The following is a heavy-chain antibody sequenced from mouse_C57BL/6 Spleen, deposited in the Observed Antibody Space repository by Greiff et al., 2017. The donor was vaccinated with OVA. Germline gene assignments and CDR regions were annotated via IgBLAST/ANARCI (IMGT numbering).Heavy chain of an antibody. D-gene: IGHD2-1*01. V-gene: IGHV5-4*01. J-gene: IGHJ1*03. CDR3: ASSYGNDWYFDV. CDR1: GFTFSSYA. Sequence: EVQLVESGGGLVKPGGSLKLSCAASGFTFSSYAMSWVRQTPEKRLEWVATISDGGSYTYYPDNVKGRFTISRDNAKNNLYLQMSHLKSEDTAMYYCASSYGNDWYFDVWGTGTTVTVSS. CDR2: ISDGGSYT.